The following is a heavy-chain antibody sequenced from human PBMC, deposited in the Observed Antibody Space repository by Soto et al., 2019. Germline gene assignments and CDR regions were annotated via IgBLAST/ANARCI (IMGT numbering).Heavy chain of an antibody. V-gene: IGHV4-39*01. Sequence: QLQLQESGPGLVKPSETLSLTCTVSGGSISSSSYYWGWIRQPPGKGLEWIGSIYYSGSTYYNPSLKSRVTISVDTSKNQFSLKLSSVTAADTAVYYCARHFSPGWKYYDSSGYRLDYFDYWGQGTLVTVSS. J-gene: IGHJ4*02. D-gene: IGHD3-22*01. CDR1: GGSISSSSYY. CDR3: ARHFSPGWKYYDSSGYRLDYFDY. CDR2: IYYSGST.